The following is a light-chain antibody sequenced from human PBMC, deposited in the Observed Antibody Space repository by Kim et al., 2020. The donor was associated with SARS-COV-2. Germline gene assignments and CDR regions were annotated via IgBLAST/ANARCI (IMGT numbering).Light chain of an antibody. J-gene: IGLJ2*01. Sequence: GESVTSAWSGASREVGEYEYGSWYQHHAGKAHKRMIYDVSERPSGVPDRFSAAKSGNTASLTISGRQAEDEAEYYCCSYAGTYIFVFGGGTQLTVL. V-gene: IGLV2-11*02. CDR3: CSYAGTYIFV. CDR1: SREVGEYEY. CDR2: DVS.